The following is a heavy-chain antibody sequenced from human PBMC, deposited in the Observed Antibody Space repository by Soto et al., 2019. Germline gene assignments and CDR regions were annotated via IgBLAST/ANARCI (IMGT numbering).Heavy chain of an antibody. CDR1: GFTFSNYG. D-gene: IGHD1-26*01. CDR2: ITGSGGST. J-gene: IGHJ4*02. V-gene: IGHV3-23*01. Sequence: GALRLSCAASGFTFSNYGMSWVRQAPGKGLEWVSGITGSGGSTNYADSVKGRFSISRDNSKNALYLQMNSLTAEDTAVEYCGKGRLYSGSQRYYFDNWGQGTLVTVSS. CDR3: GKGRLYSGSQRYYFDN.